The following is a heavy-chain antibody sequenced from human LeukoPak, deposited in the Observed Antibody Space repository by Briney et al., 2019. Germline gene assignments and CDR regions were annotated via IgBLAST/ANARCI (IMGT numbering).Heavy chain of an antibody. J-gene: IGHJ6*03. D-gene: IGHD3-3*01. V-gene: IGHV3-7*01. Sequence: GGSLKLSCAASGFTFSNYWMTWVRQAPGKGLEWVANIKHDGSEDYYLDSVKGRFTISRDNAKNSLYLQMNSLRAEDTAVYYCARGGDYDFWSGYYDYYYMDVWGKGTTVTVSS. CDR3: ARGGDYDFWSGYYDYYYMDV. CDR1: GFTFSNYW. CDR2: IKHDGSED.